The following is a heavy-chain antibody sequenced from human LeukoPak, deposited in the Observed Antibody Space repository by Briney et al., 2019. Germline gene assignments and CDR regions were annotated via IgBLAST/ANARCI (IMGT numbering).Heavy chain of an antibody. CDR2: IYYSGST. D-gene: IGHD3-10*01. CDR1: GVSINNDDYY. Sequence: SETLSLTCTVSGVSINNDDYYWTWVRQHPGKGLEWIGHIYYSGSTYYNPSLKSRVSMSVDTSKTQFSLKLNSVTDADTAVYYCASGLAVVRGVGYWGQGTLVTVSS. CDR3: ASGLAVVRGVGY. V-gene: IGHV4-31*03. J-gene: IGHJ4*02.